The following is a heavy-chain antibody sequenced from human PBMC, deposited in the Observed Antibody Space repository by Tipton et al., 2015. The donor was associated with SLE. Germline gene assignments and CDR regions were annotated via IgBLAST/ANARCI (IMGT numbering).Heavy chain of an antibody. CDR3: ATRFLTGDLGDAFDI. J-gene: IGHJ3*02. Sequence: LRLSCTVSGGSISSGGYYWSWIRQHPGKGLEWIGSIYYSGSTYYNPSLKSRVTISVDTSKNQFSLKLSSVTAADTAVYYCATRFLTGDLGDAFDIWGQGTMVTVSS. CDR1: GGSISSGGYY. D-gene: IGHD7-27*01. CDR2: IYYSGST. V-gene: IGHV4-39*07.